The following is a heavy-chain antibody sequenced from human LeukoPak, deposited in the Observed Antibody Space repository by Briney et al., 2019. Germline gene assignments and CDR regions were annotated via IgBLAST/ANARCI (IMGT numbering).Heavy chain of an antibody. V-gene: IGHV4-4*07. CDR3: ARDAYYYDSSGYYILDS. Sequence: SETLSLTCTVPGGSISSYYWSWIRQPAGEGLEWIGRIYSRGDTYYNPSLNSRVTMSVDTSKNQFSLSLNSVTAADPAVYYCARDAYYYDSSGYYILDSWGQGTLVTVSS. CDR2: IYSRGDT. J-gene: IGHJ4*02. D-gene: IGHD3-22*01. CDR1: GGSISSYY.